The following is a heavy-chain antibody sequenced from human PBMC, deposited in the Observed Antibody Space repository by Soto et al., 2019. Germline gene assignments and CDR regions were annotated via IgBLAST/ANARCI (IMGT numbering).Heavy chain of an antibody. D-gene: IGHD3-10*01. Sequence: GESLKISCKGSGYSFLNYWIGWVRQMPGKDLEWIGIIYPDDSETRYSPSFQGRVTISVDRSITTTYLQWNTLQASDTAIYYCARHFGRGIASSSSPWGQGTLVTVSS. CDR1: GYSFLNYW. CDR3: ARHFGRGIASSSSP. CDR2: IYPDDSET. V-gene: IGHV5-51*01. J-gene: IGHJ5*02.